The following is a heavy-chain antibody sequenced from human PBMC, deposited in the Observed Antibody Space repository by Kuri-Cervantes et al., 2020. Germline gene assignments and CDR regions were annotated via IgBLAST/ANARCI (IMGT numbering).Heavy chain of an antibody. CDR1: GASISNGDYY. CDR2: IYYSGST. CDR3: ASYKDYYDSSGYYSPFDY. J-gene: IGHJ4*02. D-gene: IGHD3-22*01. V-gene: IGHV4-61*08. Sequence: SETLSLTCTVSGASISNGDYYWSWIRQPPGKGLEWIGYIYYSGSTNYNPSLKSRVTISVDTSKNQFSLKLSSVTAADTAVYYCASYKDYYDSSGYYSPFDYWGQGTLVTVSS.